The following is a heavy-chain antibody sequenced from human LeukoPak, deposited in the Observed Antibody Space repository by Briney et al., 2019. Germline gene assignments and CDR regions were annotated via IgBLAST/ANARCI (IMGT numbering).Heavy chain of an antibody. CDR1: GGSFSGYY. D-gene: IGHD3-3*01. CDR3: ARGGYDFWSGYWLYGMDV. CDR2: INHSGST. J-gene: IGHJ6*02. V-gene: IGHV4-34*01. Sequence: SETLSLTCAVYGGSFSGYYWSWIRQPPGKGLEWIGEINHSGSTNYNPSLKSRVTISVDTSKNQFSLKLSSVTAADTAVYYCARGGYDFWSGYWLYGMDVWGQGTTVTVSS.